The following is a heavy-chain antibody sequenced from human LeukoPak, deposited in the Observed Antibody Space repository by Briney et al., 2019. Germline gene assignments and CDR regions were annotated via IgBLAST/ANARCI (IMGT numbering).Heavy chain of an antibody. D-gene: IGHD1-26*01. CDR3: AREGLAWEFPVRFYYFGLDV. J-gene: IGHJ6*02. V-gene: IGHV6-1*01. CDR2: TYYTSKWYN. Sequence: SQTLSLTCAISGDSVSSNSAAWNWVRQSPSRGLEWLGRTYYTSKWYNDYAVSVRSRIIIEPDTSKNQFSLQLKSVTPEDTAVYYCAREGLAWEFPVRFYYFGLDVWGQGTTVIVSS. CDR1: GDSVSSNSAA.